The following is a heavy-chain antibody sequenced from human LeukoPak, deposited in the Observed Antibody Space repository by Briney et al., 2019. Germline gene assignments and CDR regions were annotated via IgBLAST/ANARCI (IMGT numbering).Heavy chain of an antibody. CDR1: GGSMSNIF. CDR3: AREDCSSTSCYNSGPVDY. J-gene: IGHJ4*02. V-gene: IGHV4-59*01. D-gene: IGHD2-2*02. Sequence: SETLSLTCNVSGGSMSNIFWTWMRQPPGKGLEWIGHVYSTGSTNYNPSLKGRVTISIDMSKNQFSLRLNSVTAADTAVYYCAREDCSSTSCYNSGPVDYWGQGTLATVSS. CDR2: VYSTGST.